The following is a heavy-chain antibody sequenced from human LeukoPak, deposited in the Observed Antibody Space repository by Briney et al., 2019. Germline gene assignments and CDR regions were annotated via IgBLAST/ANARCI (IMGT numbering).Heavy chain of an antibody. CDR3: AKPHFDY. Sequence: GGSLRLSCAASGFTFSSYSMNWVRQAPGKGLEWVSFISSSRSYIYYADSVKGRFTISRDNAKNSLYLQMNSLRAEDTAVYYCAKPHFDYWGQGTLVTVSS. CDR2: ISSSRSYI. V-gene: IGHV3-21*01. CDR1: GFTFSSYS. J-gene: IGHJ4*02.